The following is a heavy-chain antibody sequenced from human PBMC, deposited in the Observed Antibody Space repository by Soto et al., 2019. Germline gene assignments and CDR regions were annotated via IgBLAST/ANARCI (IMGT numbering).Heavy chain of an antibody. CDR1: GFSLSTSGVG. J-gene: IGHJ4*02. CDR3: AHNPYRSSSYYFDY. CDR2: IYWDDDK. V-gene: IGHV2-5*02. D-gene: IGHD6-6*01. Sequence: QITLKESGPTLVKPTQTLTLTCTFSGFSLSTSGVGVGWIRQPPGKALEWLSLIYWDDDKRDSPFLKSSPTIPKDTTQNQVVIIMTIRAPVDTDTYYYAHNPYRSSSYYFDYWGQGSPVNVSS.